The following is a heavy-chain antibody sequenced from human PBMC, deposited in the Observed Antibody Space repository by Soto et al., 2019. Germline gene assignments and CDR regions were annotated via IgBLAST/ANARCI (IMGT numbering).Heavy chain of an antibody. V-gene: IGHV4-59*08. J-gene: IGHJ4*02. D-gene: IGHD3-3*01. CDR1: GGSISSYY. CDR2: IYYSGST. CDR3: ARHHPATIFGVVIKEPSFDY. Sequence: SETLSLTCTVSGGSISSYYWSWIRQPPGKGLEWIGYIYYSGSTNYNPSLKSRVTISVDTSKNQFSLKLSSVTAADTAVYYCARHHPATIFGVVIKEPSFDYWGQGTLVTVSS.